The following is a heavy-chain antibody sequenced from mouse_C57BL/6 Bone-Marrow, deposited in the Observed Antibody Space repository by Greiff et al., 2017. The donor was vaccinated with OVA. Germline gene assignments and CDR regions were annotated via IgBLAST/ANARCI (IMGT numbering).Heavy chain of an antibody. V-gene: IGHV1-55*01. CDR1: GHTFTSYW. CDR3: ARWATVVADYYAMDY. CDR2: IYPGSGST. Sequence: QVQLQPGAELVKPGASVKMSCKASGHTFTSYWITWVKQRPGQGLEWIGDIYPGSGSTNYNEKFKSKATLTVDTSSSTAYMQLSSLTSEDSAVYYCARWATVVADYYAMDYWGQGTSVTVSS. D-gene: IGHD1-1*01. J-gene: IGHJ4*01.